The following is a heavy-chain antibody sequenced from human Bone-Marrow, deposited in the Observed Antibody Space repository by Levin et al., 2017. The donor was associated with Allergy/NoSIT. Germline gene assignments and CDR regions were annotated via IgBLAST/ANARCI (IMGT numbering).Heavy chain of an antibody. CDR2: INPSGGST. Sequence: ASVKVSCKASGYTFTTYFMHWVRQAPGQGLEWMGIINPSGGSTTYAQKFQDRVTMTSDTSTSTVYMEMSSLRYEDTAVYYCATLGTTAWDDFDYWGQGTLVTVSS. V-gene: IGHV1-46*01. CDR3: ATLGTTAWDDFDY. J-gene: IGHJ4*02. D-gene: IGHD1-26*01. CDR1: GYTFTTYF.